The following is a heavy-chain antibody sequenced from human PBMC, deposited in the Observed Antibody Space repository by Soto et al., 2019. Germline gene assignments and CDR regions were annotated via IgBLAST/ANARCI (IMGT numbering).Heavy chain of an antibody. CDR1: GFTFSSYG. CDR2: ISYDGSNK. J-gene: IGHJ4*02. V-gene: IGHV3-30*18. Sequence: QVQLVESGGGVVQPGRSLRLSCAASGFTFSSYGMHWVRQAPGKGLEWVAVISYDGSNKYYADSVKGRFTISRDNSKNTLYLQMNSLRAEDTAVYYCAKRWQLGYFDYWGQGTLVTVSS. CDR3: AKRWQLGYFDY. D-gene: IGHD2-15*01.